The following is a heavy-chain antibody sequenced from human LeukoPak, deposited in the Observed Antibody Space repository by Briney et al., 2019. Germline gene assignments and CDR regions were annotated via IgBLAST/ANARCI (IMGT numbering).Heavy chain of an antibody. CDR1: GFTFDDYA. J-gene: IGHJ6*03. Sequence: PGRSLRLSCAASGFTFDDYAIHWVRQTPRKGLEWASGISWNSGSIRYADSVKGRFTISRDNAKNSLYLQMNSLRAEDTALYYCAKDKATAHYYYMDVWGKGTTVTVSS. V-gene: IGHV3-9*01. D-gene: IGHD5-24*01. CDR2: ISWNSGSI. CDR3: AKDKATAHYYYMDV.